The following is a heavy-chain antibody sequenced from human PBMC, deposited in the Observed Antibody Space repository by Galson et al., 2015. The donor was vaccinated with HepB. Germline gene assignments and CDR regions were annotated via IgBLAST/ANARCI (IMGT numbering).Heavy chain of an antibody. Sequence: SVKVSCKASGYTFTSYGISWVRQAPGQGLEWMGWISAYNGNTNYAQKLQGRVTMTTDTSTSTAYMELRSLRSDDTAVYYCASHFPWFGEPLSMAFDIWGQGTMVTVSS. CDR2: ISAYNGNT. CDR1: GYTFTSYG. D-gene: IGHD3-10*01. J-gene: IGHJ3*02. CDR3: ASHFPWFGEPLSMAFDI. V-gene: IGHV1-18*01.